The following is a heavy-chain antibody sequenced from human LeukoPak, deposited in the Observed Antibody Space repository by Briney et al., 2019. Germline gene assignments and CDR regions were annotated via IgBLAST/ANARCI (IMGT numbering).Heavy chain of an antibody. D-gene: IGHD3-10*01. CDR1: SGSISSSSYY. V-gene: IGHV4-39*01. CDR2: IYYSGST. Sequence: PSETLSLTCTVSSGSISSSSYYRGWIRQPPGKGLEWIGSIYYSGSTYYSPPLKSRVTISVDTSKNQFSLKLSSVTAADTAVYYCASNTMVKTSYYYYMDVWGKGTTVAISS. J-gene: IGHJ6*03. CDR3: ASNTMVKTSYYYYMDV.